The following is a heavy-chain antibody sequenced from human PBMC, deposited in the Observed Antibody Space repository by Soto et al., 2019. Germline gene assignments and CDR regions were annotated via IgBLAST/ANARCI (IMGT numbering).Heavy chain of an antibody. D-gene: IGHD3-10*01. Sequence: SETLSLTCAVYGGSFSGYYWSWIRQPPGKGLEWIGEINHSGSTNYNPSLKSRVTISVDTSKNQFSLKLSSVTAADTAVYYCARERYYYGSGSGYYMDVWGKGTTVTVSS. CDR2: INHSGST. CDR1: GGSFSGYY. J-gene: IGHJ6*03. V-gene: IGHV4-34*01. CDR3: ARERYYYGSGSGYYMDV.